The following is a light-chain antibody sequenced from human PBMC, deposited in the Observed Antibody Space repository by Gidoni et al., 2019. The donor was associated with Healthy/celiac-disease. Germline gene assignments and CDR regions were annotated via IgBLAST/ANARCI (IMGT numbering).Light chain of an antibody. CDR1: NIGSKS. CDR3: QVWDSSSDHPRV. Sequence: SYVLTQPPSVSVAPGKTARITCEGNNIGSKSVHWYQQKPGQAPVLVIYYDSDRPSGIPERFSGSNSGNTATLTISRVEAGDEADYYCQVWDSSSDHPRVFGGGTKLTVL. J-gene: IGLJ3*02. CDR2: YDS. V-gene: IGLV3-21*04.